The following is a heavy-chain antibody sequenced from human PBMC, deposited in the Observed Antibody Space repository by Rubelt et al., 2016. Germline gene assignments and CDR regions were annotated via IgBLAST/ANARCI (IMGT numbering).Heavy chain of an antibody. J-gene: IGHJ5*02. Sequence: QVQLQESGPGLVKPSETLSLTCSVSSGSFRSYYWTWIRLPPGKGLEWIGYIHNSGGTYYNPSLNSRLTISVDTSKNQFSLELSSVTVADTAVYYCARDIYGSRGGFDPWGQGTLVTVSS. V-gene: IGHV4-59*06. CDR2: IHNSGGT. D-gene: IGHD3-10*01. CDR3: ARDIYGSRGGFDP. CDR1: SGSFRSYY.